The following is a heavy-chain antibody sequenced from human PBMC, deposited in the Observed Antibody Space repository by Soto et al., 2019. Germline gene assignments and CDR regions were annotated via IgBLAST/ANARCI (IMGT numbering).Heavy chain of an antibody. D-gene: IGHD7-27*01. CDR2: ISSSSSTI. J-gene: IGHJ4*02. Sequence: GGSLRLSCAASGFTFSSYSMNWVRQAPGKGLEWVSYISSSSSTIYYADSVKGRFTISRDNAKNSLYLQMNSLRAEDTAVYYCARDRKLGIVDYWGQGTLVTFSS. CDR3: ARDRKLGIVDY. CDR1: GFTFSSYS. V-gene: IGHV3-48*04.